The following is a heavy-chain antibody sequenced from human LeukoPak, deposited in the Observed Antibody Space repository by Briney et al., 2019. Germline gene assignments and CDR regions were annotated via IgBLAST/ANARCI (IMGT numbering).Heavy chain of an antibody. D-gene: IGHD5-18*01. V-gene: IGHV4-39*01. CDR2: IYYSGST. J-gene: IGHJ6*03. CDR1: GGSISSSSYY. Sequence: PLETLSLTRTVSGGSISSSSYYWGWIRQPPGKGLEWIGSIYYSGSTYYNPSLKSRVTISVDTSKNQFSLKLSSVTAADTAVYYCARRGQLYYYMDVWGKGTTVTVSS. CDR3: ARRGQLYYYMDV.